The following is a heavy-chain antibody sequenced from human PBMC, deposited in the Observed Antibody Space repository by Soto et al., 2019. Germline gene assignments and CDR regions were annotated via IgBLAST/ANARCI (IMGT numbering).Heavy chain of an antibody. J-gene: IGHJ5*02. V-gene: IGHV4-4*02. CDR3: ARATYYYDSSGYYQGGWFDP. CDR2: IYHSGST. CDR1: GGSISSSNW. Sequence: QVQLQESGPGLVKPSGTLSLTCAVSGGSISSSNWWSWVRQPPGKGLEWIGEIYHSGSTNYNPSLKSRVTISVDKPKNQFSLKLSSVTAADTAVYYCARATYYYDSSGYYQGGWFDPWGQGTLVTVSS. D-gene: IGHD3-22*01.